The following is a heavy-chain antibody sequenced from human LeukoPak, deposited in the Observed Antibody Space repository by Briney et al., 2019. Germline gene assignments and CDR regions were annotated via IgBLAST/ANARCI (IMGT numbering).Heavy chain of an antibody. D-gene: IGHD6-13*01. CDR3: ATTRAYSSSWYNWFDP. J-gene: IGHJ5*02. Sequence: SVKVSCKASGGTFSNYAITWVRQAPGQGLEWMGGSIPIFGTANYAQKFQGRVTITTDESTTTAYMELSSLRSEDTAVYYCATTRAYSSSWYNWFDPWGQGTLVTVSS. V-gene: IGHV1-69*05. CDR2: SIPIFGTA. CDR1: GGTFSNYA.